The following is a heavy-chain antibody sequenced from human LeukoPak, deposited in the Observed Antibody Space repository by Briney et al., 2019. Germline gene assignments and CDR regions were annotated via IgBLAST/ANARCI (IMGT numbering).Heavy chain of an antibody. CDR2: IYYSGST. Sequence: SETLSLTCTVSGASISSHNWSWIRQPPGKGLEWIGSIYYSGSTNHNPSPKSRVTISVDTSKNQFSLNLSSVTAADTAVYYCARLPRYSSGWYLLDYWGQGTLVAVSS. D-gene: IGHD6-19*01. V-gene: IGHV4-59*08. J-gene: IGHJ4*02. CDR1: GASISSHN. CDR3: ARLPRYSSGWYLLDY.